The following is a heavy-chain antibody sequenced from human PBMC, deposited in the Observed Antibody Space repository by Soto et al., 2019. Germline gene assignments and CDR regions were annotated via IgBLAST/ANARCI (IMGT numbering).Heavy chain of an antibody. CDR2: ISYDGSNK. CDR1: GFTFSSYA. D-gene: IGHD3-10*01. Sequence: QVQLVESGGGVVQPGRSLRLSCAASGFTFSSYAMHWVRQAPGKGLEWVAVISYDGSNKYYADSVKGRFTISRDNSKNTLYRQMNSLRAEDTAVYYWAGEARGSGYWGQGTLVTVSS. V-gene: IGHV3-30-3*01. CDR3: AGEARGSGY. J-gene: IGHJ4*02.